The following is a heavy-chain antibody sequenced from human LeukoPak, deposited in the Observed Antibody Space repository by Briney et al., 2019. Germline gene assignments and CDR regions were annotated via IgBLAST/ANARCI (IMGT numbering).Heavy chain of an antibody. V-gene: IGHV3-23*01. CDR3: AKDFRIGYSAHFDY. D-gene: IGHD2-21*01. Sequence: PGGFLRLSCVGSGFTFRSHAMSWDRQAPEKGLEFVSGIYENGGTTYYADSVKGRFSISRDNSKNTLYLQMHSLRGEDTAVYYCAKDFRIGYSAHFDYWGQGALVTVSS. CDR2: IYENGGTT. J-gene: IGHJ4*02. CDR1: GFTFRSHA.